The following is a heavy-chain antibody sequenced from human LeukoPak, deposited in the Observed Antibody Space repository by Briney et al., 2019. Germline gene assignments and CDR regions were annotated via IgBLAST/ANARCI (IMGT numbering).Heavy chain of an antibody. V-gene: IGHV3-43*02. D-gene: IGHD1-26*01. Sequence: GGSLRLSCAASGFTFGDYDMHWVRQAPGKGLEWVSLIRADGATTRYTDSVKGRLIISRDNSKDSLYLQMNSLRTEDTALYYCARDNTGSYEYWGQGTLVTVSP. CDR1: GFTFGDYD. CDR2: IRADGATT. CDR3: ARDNTGSYEY. J-gene: IGHJ4*02.